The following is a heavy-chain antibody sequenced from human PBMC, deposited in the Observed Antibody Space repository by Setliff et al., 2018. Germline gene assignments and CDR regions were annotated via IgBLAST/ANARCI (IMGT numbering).Heavy chain of an antibody. D-gene: IGHD5-18*01. CDR1: GGTFSSYG. Sequence: ASVKVSCKASGGTFSSYGISWVRQAPGQGLEWMGGTIPIFGTTDYAQKFQGRVTIITDDSTSTAFMQLSSLTSEDTAVYYCVREGVDTRSSTDYRYYMDVWGKGTTVTVS. CDR3: VREGVDTRSSTDYRYYMDV. CDR2: TIPIFGTT. V-gene: IGHV1-69*05. J-gene: IGHJ6*03.